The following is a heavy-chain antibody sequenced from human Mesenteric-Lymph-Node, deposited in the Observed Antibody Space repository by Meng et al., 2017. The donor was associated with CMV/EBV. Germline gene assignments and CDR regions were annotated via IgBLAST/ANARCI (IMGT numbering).Heavy chain of an antibody. J-gene: IGHJ6*02. Sequence: GESLKISCSASGFTFDDYVINWVRQAPGKGLERVSYISSSSSTIYYADSVKGRFTISRDNAKNSLYLQMNSLRAEDTAVYYCARDPHCGGDCYPPGMDVWGQGTTVTVSS. CDR1: GFTFDDYV. D-gene: IGHD2-21*01. CDR2: ISSSSSTI. CDR3: ARDPHCGGDCYPPGMDV. V-gene: IGHV3-48*04.